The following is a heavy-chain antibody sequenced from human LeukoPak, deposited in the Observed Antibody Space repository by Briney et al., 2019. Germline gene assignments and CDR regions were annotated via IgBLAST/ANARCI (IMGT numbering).Heavy chain of an antibody. D-gene: IGHD1-26*01. J-gene: IGHJ5*02. V-gene: IGHV3-21*01. CDR1: GFSFSSYS. Sequence: PGGSLRLSCAASGFSFSSYSMNWVRQAPGKGLEWVSSISSSSSYIYYADSVKGRFTISRDNAKNSLYLQMNSLRAEDTAVYYCARGVGTGWFDPWGQGTLVTVSS. CDR3: ARGVGTGWFDP. CDR2: ISSSSSYI.